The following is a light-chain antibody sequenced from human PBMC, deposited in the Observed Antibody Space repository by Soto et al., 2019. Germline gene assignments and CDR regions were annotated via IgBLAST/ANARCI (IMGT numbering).Light chain of an antibody. Sequence: QAVVTQPPSVSGAPGQRVTISCTGTSSNIGAGYDVYWYQQLPGTAPKLLISGNNNRPSGVPDRFSGSKSGNTASLTISGLQAEDEADYYCSSYTSSSVVFGGGTKLTVL. CDR1: SSNIGAGYD. J-gene: IGLJ2*01. CDR3: SSYTSSSVV. CDR2: GNN. V-gene: IGLV1-40*01.